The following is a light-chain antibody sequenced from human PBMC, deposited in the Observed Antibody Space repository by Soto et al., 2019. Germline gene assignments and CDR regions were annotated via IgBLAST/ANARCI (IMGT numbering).Light chain of an antibody. CDR3: SSYAGSSNV. J-gene: IGLJ1*01. CDR1: SSDVGGYNY. Sequence: QSALTQPRSASGSPGQSVAISCTGTSSDVGGYNYVSWYQQHPGKAPKLMIYEVNKRPSGVPDRFSGSKSGNTASLTVSGLQAEDEAAYYCSSYAGSSNVFGTGTKVTVL. V-gene: IGLV2-8*01. CDR2: EVN.